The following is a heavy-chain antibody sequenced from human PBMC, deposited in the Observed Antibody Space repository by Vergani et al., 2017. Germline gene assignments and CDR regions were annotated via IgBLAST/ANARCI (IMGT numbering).Heavy chain of an antibody. D-gene: IGHD6-6*01. CDR2: ISYDGSNK. CDR3: ARDRLAARFYYYYYYMDV. CDR1: GFTFSSYA. J-gene: IGHJ6*03. V-gene: IGHV3-30-3*01. Sequence: QVQLVESGGGVVQPGRSLRLSCAASGFTFSSYAMHWVRQAPGKGLDWVAVISYDGSNKYYADSVKGRFTISRDNSKNTLYLQMNSLRAEDTAVYYCARDRLAARFYYYYYYMDVWGKGTTVTVSS.